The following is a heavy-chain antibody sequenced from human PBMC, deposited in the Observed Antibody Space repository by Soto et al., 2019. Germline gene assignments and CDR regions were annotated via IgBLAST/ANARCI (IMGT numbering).Heavy chain of an antibody. V-gene: IGHV3-23*01. CDR2: ISGSGGST. J-gene: IGHJ4*02. D-gene: IGHD3-16*01. Sequence: HPGGSLRLSCAASGFTFSSFAMSWVRQAPGKGLDWVSAISGSGGSTYSADSVKSRLTITKDTSKNQVVLTMTNMDPVDTATYYCTHRGGATVGLYYFDYWGQGALVTVSS. CDR3: THRGGATVGLYYFDY. CDR1: GFTFSSFA.